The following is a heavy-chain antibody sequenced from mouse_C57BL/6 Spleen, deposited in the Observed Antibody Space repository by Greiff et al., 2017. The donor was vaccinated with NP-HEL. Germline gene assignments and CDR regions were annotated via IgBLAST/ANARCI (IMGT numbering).Heavy chain of an antibody. Sequence: QVQLQQPGAELVKPGASVKLSCKASGYTFTSYWMHWVKQRPGQGLEWIGMIHPNSGSTNYNEKFKSKATLTVDKSSSTAYMQLSSLTSEDSAVYYCARSNWDEGNYFDYWGQGTTLTVSS. CDR3: ARSNWDEGNYFDY. V-gene: IGHV1-64*01. CDR1: GYTFTSYW. CDR2: IHPNSGST. D-gene: IGHD4-1*02. J-gene: IGHJ2*01.